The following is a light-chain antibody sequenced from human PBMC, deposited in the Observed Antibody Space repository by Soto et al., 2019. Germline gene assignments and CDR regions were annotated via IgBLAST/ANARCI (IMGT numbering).Light chain of an antibody. V-gene: IGKV3-15*01. J-gene: IGKJ1*01. CDR2: GAS. CDR3: QQYNNWPPWT. CDR1: QSVSRN. Sequence: EIVMTQSPATLSVSPGERATLSCRASQSVSRNLGWYQQKPGQAPRLLIFGASTRATGVPARFSGSGSGTEFTLPISSLQSEDFALYYCQQYNNWPPWTFGQGTKVEIK.